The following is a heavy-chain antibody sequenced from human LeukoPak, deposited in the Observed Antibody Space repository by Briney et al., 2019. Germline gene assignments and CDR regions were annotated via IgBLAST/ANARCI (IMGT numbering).Heavy chain of an antibody. J-gene: IGHJ5*02. CDR3: ARNFGGNFEMENRFDP. CDR2: IHDSGST. CDR1: GGSFSGYY. Sequence: SETLSLTCAVYGGSFSGYYWSWIRQPPGKGLEWIGCIHDSGSTNYSPPLKSRLTISADTSKNQFSLKLTSVTAADTAVYYCARNFGGNFEMENRFDPWGQGTLVTVSS. V-gene: IGHV4-59*08. D-gene: IGHD4-23*01.